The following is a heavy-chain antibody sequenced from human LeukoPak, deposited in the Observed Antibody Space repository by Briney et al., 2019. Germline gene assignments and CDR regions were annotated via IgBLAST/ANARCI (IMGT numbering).Heavy chain of an antibody. D-gene: IGHD3-16*02. CDR3: ASYVWGSYRYSYYFDY. V-gene: IGHV1-69*05. Sequence: SVKVSCKASGGTFSSCAITWVRQAPGQGLEWMGGIIPIFGTANYAQNFQARVTITTDESTSTAYMELSSLRSEDTAVYYCASYVWGSYRYSYYFDYWGQGTLVTVSS. CDR1: GGTFSSCA. CDR2: IIPIFGTA. J-gene: IGHJ4*02.